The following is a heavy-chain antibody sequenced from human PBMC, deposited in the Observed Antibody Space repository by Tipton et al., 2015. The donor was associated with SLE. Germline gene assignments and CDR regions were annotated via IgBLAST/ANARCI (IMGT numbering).Heavy chain of an antibody. CDR3: AREGGNSSGWLVY. Sequence: TLSLTCTVSGGSISSYYWSWIRQPPGKGLEWIGYIYYSGSTNYNPSLKSRVTISVDTSKNQFSLKLSSVTAADTAVYYCAREGGNSSGWLVYWGQGTLVTVSS. CDR2: IYYSGST. D-gene: IGHD6-19*01. J-gene: IGHJ4*02. CDR1: GGSISSYY. V-gene: IGHV4-59*01.